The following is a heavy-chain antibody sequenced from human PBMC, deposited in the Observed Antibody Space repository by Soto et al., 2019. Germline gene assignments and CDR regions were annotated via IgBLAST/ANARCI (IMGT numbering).Heavy chain of an antibody. CDR1: GFSLSTSGVG. CDR2: IYWDDDK. J-gene: IGHJ3*02. Sequence: SGPTLVSPTQALTLTCTFAGFSLSTSGVGVGWIRQPPGKALEWLALIYWDDDKRYSPSLKSRLTITKDTSKNQVVLTMTNMDPVDTATYYCARHLGYCSGGSCYPDAFDIWGQGTMVTVS. D-gene: IGHD2-15*01. V-gene: IGHV2-5*02. CDR3: ARHLGYCSGGSCYPDAFDI.